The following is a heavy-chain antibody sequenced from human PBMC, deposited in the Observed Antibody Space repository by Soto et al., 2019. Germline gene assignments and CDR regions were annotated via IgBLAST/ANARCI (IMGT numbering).Heavy chain of an antibody. Sequence: QVQLVESGGALVKPGGSLRLSCAASGFIFSDYYMTWIRQAPGKGPEWISYISGGGDVTAYAHSVKGRFTISRDNTKRSLYLQMNGLTVEDMAVYYCSRDPRLVDYWGQGTLVTVAS. CDR1: GFIFSDYY. CDR2: ISGGGDVT. D-gene: IGHD1-26*01. CDR3: SRDPRLVDY. J-gene: IGHJ4*02. V-gene: IGHV3-11*01.